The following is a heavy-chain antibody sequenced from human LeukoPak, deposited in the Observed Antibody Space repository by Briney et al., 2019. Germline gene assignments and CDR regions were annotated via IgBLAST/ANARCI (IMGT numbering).Heavy chain of an antibody. J-gene: IGHJ4*02. Sequence: EASVKVSFKASGYTFTNYYIHWVRQAPGQGLEWMGIINPAGGSTGYAQKFQGRVTMTRDTSTSTVYMELSSLRSEDTAVYYCARYNGDLTGGFDYWGQGTLVTVSS. V-gene: IGHV1-46*01. CDR2: INPAGGST. CDR1: GYTFTNYY. D-gene: IGHD4-17*01. CDR3: ARYNGDLTGGFDY.